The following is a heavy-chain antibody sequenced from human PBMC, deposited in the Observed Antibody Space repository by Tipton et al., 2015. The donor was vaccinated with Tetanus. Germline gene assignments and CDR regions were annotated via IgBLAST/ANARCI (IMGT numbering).Heavy chain of an antibody. CDR2: ISSTSSYI. CDR1: GGSISGPN. CDR3: ASGSALDY. D-gene: IGHD6-25*01. V-gene: IGHV3-21*01. J-gene: IGHJ4*02. Sequence: LSLTCADTGGSISGPNWWSWVRQAPGKGLEWVASISSTSSYIYYADSLKGRFTISRDNAKNSLYLQMNGLRAEDTAVYYCASGSALDYWGQGILVTVSS.